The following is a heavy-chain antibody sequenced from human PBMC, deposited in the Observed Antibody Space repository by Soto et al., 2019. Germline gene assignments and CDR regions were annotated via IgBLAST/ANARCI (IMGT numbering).Heavy chain of an antibody. J-gene: IGHJ4*02. CDR3: ARGFFGSFDY. Sequence: GGSLRLSCAASGFTFSTYDMHRVRQVPGTGLEWVSAIGTAGDTYYPDSVKGRFTISRENAKNSLYLQLNSLRAGDTAVYYCARGFFGSFDYWGQGTLVTVSS. CDR1: GFTFSTYD. CDR2: IGTAGDT. D-gene: IGHD3-16*01. V-gene: IGHV3-13*01.